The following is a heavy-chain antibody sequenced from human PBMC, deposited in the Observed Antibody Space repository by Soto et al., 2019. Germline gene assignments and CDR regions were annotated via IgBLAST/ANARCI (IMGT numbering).Heavy chain of an antibody. J-gene: IGHJ4*02. CDR1: GYTFASYA. CDR2: ISAYNGNT. Sequence: QVQLVQSGAEVKKPGASVKVSCKASGYTFASYAISWVRQAPGQGLEWMGWISAYNGNTNYAQKLQGRVTMTTDTSTSTDYMELRSLRSDDKSVYYCARSAPPADYWGQGTLVTVSS. V-gene: IGHV1-18*01. CDR3: ARSAPPADY.